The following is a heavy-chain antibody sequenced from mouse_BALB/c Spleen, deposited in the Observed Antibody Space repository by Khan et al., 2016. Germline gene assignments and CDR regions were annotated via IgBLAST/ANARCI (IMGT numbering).Heavy chain of an antibody. CDR2: IFPGSAYT. CDR3: ARNSDSYWFAD. CDR1: GYTFSNYW. J-gene: IGHJ3*01. V-gene: IGHV1-9*01. D-gene: IGHD1-1*01. Sequence: QVQLQQSGAELMKPGASMKISCKATGYTFSNYWIEWVRQRPGHGLEWIGEIFPGSAYTTCSEKFKVKATFTAETSSTSSYMQLSSLPSADSAVLDCARNSDSYWFADGGQGTLVTVSA.